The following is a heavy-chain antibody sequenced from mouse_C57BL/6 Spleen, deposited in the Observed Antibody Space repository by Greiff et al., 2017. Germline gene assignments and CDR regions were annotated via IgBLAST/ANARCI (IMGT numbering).Heavy chain of an antibody. Sequence: QVQLQQSGAELVKPGASVKLSCKASGYAFSSYWMNWVKQRPGTGLEWIGQIDPGDGDTNYNGKFKGKATLTVDTSSSTAYMQLSSLTSEDSAVYFCARSGDYGFAYWGQGTLVTVSA. D-gene: IGHD2-4*01. CDR2: IDPGDGDT. CDR3: ARSGDYGFAY. V-gene: IGHV1-80*01. CDR1: GYAFSSYW. J-gene: IGHJ3*01.